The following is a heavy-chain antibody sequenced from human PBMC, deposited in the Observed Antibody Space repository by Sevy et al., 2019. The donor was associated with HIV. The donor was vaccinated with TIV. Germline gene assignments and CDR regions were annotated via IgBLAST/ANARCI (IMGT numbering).Heavy chain of an antibody. J-gene: IGHJ4*02. CDR2: MKQDGSEK. V-gene: IGHV3-7*01. Sequence: GGSLRLSCAASGFTFSSYWMSWVRQAPGKGLEWVATMKQDGSEKYYVDSVKGRFTIARDNAMHSLYLQMNSLRAEDTAVYYCVREGLGGFSYSLDCWGQGTLVTVSS. D-gene: IGHD5-18*01. CDR3: VREGLGGFSYSLDC. CDR1: GFTFSSYW.